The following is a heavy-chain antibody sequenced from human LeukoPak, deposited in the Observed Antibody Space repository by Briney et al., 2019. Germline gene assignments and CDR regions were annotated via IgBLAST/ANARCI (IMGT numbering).Heavy chain of an antibody. CDR3: ARDGCSGGSCYPYYFDY. D-gene: IGHD2-15*01. CDR1: GGSISSGSYY. J-gene: IGHJ4*02. V-gene: IGHV4-61*02. Sequence: PSETLSLTCTVSGGSISSGSYYWSWIRQPAGKGLEWIGRIYTSGSTNYNPPLKSRVTISVDTSKNQFSLKLSSVTAADTAVYYCARDGCSGGSCYPYYFDYWGQGTLVTVSS. CDR2: IYTSGST.